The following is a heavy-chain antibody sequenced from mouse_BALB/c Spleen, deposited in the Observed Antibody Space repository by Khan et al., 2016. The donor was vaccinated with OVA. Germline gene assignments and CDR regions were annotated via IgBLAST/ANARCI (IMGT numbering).Heavy chain of an antibody. CDR1: GFDIKDYY. J-gene: IGHJ3*01. CDR3: ARAGYSPWCAY. Sequence: VQLKQSGAELVRPGALVNLSCKASGFDIKDYYMHWVKQRPDQGLEWIGWIDPENDNNFFDPKFQGKASITSDTYSNTAYLQLSSLTSEDTAVYYCARAGYSPWCAYWGEGTLVTVS. D-gene: IGHD2-3*01. V-gene: IGHV14-1*02. CDR2: IDPENDNN.